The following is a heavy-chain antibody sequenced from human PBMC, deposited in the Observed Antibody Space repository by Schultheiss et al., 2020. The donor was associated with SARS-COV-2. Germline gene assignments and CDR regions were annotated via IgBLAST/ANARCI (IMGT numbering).Heavy chain of an antibody. V-gene: IGHV4-4*07. CDR2: IYTSGST. Sequence: SETLSLTCTVSGGSISSYYWSWIRQPAGKGLEWIGRIYTSGSTNYNPSLKSRVTMSVDTSKNQFSLKLSSVTAADTAVYYCARVDSYYDFWSGTNYDAFDIWGQGTMVTVSS. CDR3: ARVDSYYDFWSGTNYDAFDI. CDR1: GGSISSYY. D-gene: IGHD3-3*01. J-gene: IGHJ3*02.